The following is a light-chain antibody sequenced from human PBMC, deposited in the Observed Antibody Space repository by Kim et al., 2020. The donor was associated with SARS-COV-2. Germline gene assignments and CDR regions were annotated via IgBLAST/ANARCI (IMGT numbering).Light chain of an antibody. CDR3: QQFKSYPPT. CDR2: AAS. Sequence: APVGDIVTITRGPSQGISSDLAWYQQKPGTAPKVLIYAASTLQSGVPSRFSGSGSGTEFPLPIRSLKPEDFTTYYCQQFKSYPPTFGGGTTVDIK. CDR1: QGISSD. J-gene: IGKJ4*01. V-gene: IGKV1-9*01.